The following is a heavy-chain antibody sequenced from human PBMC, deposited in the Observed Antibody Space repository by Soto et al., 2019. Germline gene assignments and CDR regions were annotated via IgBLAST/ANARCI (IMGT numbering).Heavy chain of an antibody. CDR2: IKQDGSEK. V-gene: IGHV3-7*05. Sequence: GGSLRLSCAASGFTFSSYWMSWVRQAPGKGLEWVANIKQDGSEKYYVDSVKGRFTISRDNAKNSLYLQMNSLRAEDTAVYYCASGTLGAGTMGWFDPWGQGTLVTVSS. J-gene: IGHJ5*02. CDR3: ASGTLGAGTMGWFDP. CDR1: GFTFSSYW. D-gene: IGHD1-7*01.